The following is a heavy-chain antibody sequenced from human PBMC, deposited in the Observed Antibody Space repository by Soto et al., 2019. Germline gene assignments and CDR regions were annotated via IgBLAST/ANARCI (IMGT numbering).Heavy chain of an antibody. CDR1: GFTFSSYC. CDR2: ISYDGSNK. J-gene: IGHJ6*02. CDR3: AKATAIGYYYGMDV. V-gene: IGHV3-30*18. Sequence: GGSLRLSCAASGFTFSSYCIHWVRQAPCKGLEWVAVISYDGSNKYYADSVKGRFTISRDNSKNTLYLQMNSLRAEDTAVYYCAKATAIGYYYGMDVSGQGTTVTFSS. D-gene: IGHD2-2*02.